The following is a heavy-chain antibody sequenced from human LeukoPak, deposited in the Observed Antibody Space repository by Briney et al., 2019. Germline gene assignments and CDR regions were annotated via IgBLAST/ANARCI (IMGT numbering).Heavy chain of an antibody. Sequence: SETLSLTCTVSGGSISSGSYYWGWIRQPPGKGLEWIGSIYYSGSTYYNPSLKSRVTISVDTSKNQFSLKLSSVTAADTAVYYCARDGAGVGDYWGQGTLVTVSS. D-gene: IGHD3-10*01. CDR3: ARDGAGVGDY. CDR2: IYYSGST. CDR1: GGSISSGSYY. J-gene: IGHJ4*02. V-gene: IGHV4-39*07.